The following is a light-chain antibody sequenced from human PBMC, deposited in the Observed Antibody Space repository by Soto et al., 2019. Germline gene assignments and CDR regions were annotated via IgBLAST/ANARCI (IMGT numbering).Light chain of an antibody. Sequence: EILMTQSPATLSVSPGERATLSCRASQTISTSLAWYQQKPGQAPRLLIYDASARATGIPARFSGSGSGTDFTLTISGLRPEDFAVYSCQQCTNWPCTFGPGTRLEIK. CDR1: QTISTS. V-gene: IGKV3D-15*01. CDR3: QQCTNWPCT. J-gene: IGKJ2*02. CDR2: DAS.